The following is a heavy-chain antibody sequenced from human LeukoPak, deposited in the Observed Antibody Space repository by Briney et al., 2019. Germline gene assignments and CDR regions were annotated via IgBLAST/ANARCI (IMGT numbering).Heavy chain of an antibody. Sequence: PGGSLRLSCGASGFTFSSYWMHWVRQAPGKGLVWVSRIDSDGSSTTYADSVKGRFTISRDNAKNTLYLQMNSLRAEDTAVYYCAIEGYCSGGTCYTNWFDTWGQGTLVTVSS. V-gene: IGHV3-74*01. D-gene: IGHD2-15*01. J-gene: IGHJ5*02. CDR1: GFTFSSYW. CDR3: AIEGYCSGGTCYTNWFDT. CDR2: IDSDGSST.